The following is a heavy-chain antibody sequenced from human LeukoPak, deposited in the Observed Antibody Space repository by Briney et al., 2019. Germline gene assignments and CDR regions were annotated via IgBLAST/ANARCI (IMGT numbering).Heavy chain of an antibody. V-gene: IGHV1-2*02. Sequence: ASVTVTCKASGYIFTAYYMHWVRQAPGQGLEWMGWINPNSGGTNYAQNFQGRVTMTRDTSITTAYMELNRLTSDDTAVYYCAREAAFGVWGQGTLVTVSS. CDR2: INPNSGGT. CDR3: AREAAFGV. CDR1: GYIFTAYY. D-gene: IGHD3-3*01. J-gene: IGHJ4*02.